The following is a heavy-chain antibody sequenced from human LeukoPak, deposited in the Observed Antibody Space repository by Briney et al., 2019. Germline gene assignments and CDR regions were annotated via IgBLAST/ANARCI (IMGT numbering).Heavy chain of an antibody. J-gene: IGHJ5*02. CDR3: ARGAAGGLSWFDP. CDR2: IYTSGST. CDR1: GGSISSYC. V-gene: IGHV4-4*07. D-gene: IGHD6-13*01. Sequence: SETLSLTCSVSGGSISSYCWSWIRQPAGKGLEWIGRIYTSGSTNYNPSLKSRVTMSVDTPKNQFSLKLSSVTAADTAVYYCARGAAGGLSWFDPWGQGTLVTVSS.